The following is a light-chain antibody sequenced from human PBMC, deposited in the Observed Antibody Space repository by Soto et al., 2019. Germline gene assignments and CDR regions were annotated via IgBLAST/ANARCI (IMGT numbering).Light chain of an antibody. Sequence: DIQMTQSPDTLSAXXGHGVTITCRASQSISRWLAWYQQKPGKAPKLLIYDASTLESGVPSRFSGRGSGTEFTLTISSLQPDDFATYYCQQYNSYWTFGQRTMVDVK. CDR2: DAS. CDR3: QQYNSYWT. CDR1: QSISRW. V-gene: IGKV1-5*01. J-gene: IGKJ1*01.